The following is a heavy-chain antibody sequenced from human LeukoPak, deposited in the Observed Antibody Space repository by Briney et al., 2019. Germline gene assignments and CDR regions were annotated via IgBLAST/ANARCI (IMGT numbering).Heavy chain of an antibody. CDR3: EREKACSTTSCYAFYI. Sequence: PSETLSLTCTVSGASISSGGFLWHWIRQLPGVDLEGIGNLYYTGNAVYNPSLKSRVTISGDTSMTQFSLKVTSVTAADTAVYYCEREKACSTTSCYAFYIWGQGTLVTVSS. CDR2: LYYTGNA. J-gene: IGHJ3*02. D-gene: IGHD2-2*01. V-gene: IGHV4-31*03. CDR1: GASISSGGFL.